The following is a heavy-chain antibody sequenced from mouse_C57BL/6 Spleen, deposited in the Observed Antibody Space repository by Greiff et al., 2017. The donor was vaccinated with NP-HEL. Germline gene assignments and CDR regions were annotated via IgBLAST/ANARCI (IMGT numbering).Heavy chain of an antibody. CDR1: GYTFTSYW. V-gene: IGHV1-64*01. J-gene: IGHJ4*01. Sequence: QVQLQQPGAGLVKPGASVKLSCKASGYTFTSYWMHWVKQRPGQGLEWIGMIHPNSGSTNYNEKFKSKATLTVDKSSSTAYMQLSSLTSEDSAVXYCARVGLGYAMGGWGQGTSVPVSS. CDR3: ARVGLGYAMGG. D-gene: IGHD4-1*01. CDR2: IHPNSGST.